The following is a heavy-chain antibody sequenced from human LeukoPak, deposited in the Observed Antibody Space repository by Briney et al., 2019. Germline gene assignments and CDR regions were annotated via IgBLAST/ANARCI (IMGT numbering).Heavy chain of an antibody. CDR1: GGTFTSYA. J-gene: IGHJ5*02. Sequence: SVKVSCKTSGGTFTSYAITWVRQAPGQGLEWMGKIIPISGTTNYAQKFQGRVTFTADESTSTAYMELSSLRSEDTALHYCARKLRLGGNWFDPWGQGTLVTVSS. V-gene: IGHV1-69*13. D-gene: IGHD1-26*01. CDR3: ARKLRLGGNWFDP. CDR2: IIPISGTT.